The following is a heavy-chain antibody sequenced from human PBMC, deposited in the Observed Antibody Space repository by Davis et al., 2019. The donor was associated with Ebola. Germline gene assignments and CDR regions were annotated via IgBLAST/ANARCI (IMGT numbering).Heavy chain of an antibody. D-gene: IGHD3-10*01. CDR3: ARDRSDFASGDDAFDI. J-gene: IGHJ3*02. CDR1: GFTFNTYA. CDR2: FRGSSSNT. Sequence: GESLKISCAASGFTFNTYAMTWVRQAPGKGLEWVSSFRGSSSNTYYADSVKGRFTISRDNSKNTVFLQMNSLRAEDTATYYCARDRSDFASGDDAFDIWGQGTMVIVSS. V-gene: IGHV3-23*01.